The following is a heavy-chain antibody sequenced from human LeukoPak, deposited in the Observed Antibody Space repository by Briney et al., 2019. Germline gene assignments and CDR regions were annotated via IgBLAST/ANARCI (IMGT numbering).Heavy chain of an antibody. V-gene: IGHV4-59*01. CDR1: GGSFSGYY. CDR2: IYYSGST. CDR3: ARSGPDYDILTGYYSGFDY. D-gene: IGHD3-9*01. Sequence: PSETLSLTCAVYGGSFSGYYWSWIRQPPGKGLEWIGYIYYSGSTNYNPSLKSRVTISVDTSKNQFSLKLSSVTAADTAVYYCARSGPDYDILTGYYSGFDYWGQGTLVTVSS. J-gene: IGHJ4*02.